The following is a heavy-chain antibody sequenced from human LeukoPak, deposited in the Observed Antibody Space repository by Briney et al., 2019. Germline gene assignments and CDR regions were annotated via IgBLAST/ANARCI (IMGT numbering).Heavy chain of an antibody. CDR2: ISSSVTTV. V-gene: IGHV3-11*04. J-gene: IGHJ4*02. D-gene: IGHD2-2*01. CDR1: GFTFGDYY. CDR3: ARDHQLVPTSPSFDY. Sequence: GGSLRLSCAASGFTFGDYYMNWIRQAPGKGLEWVSYISSSVTTVRYADSVKGRFTISRDNAKNSLYLQMNSLRAEDTAVYYCARDHQLVPTSPSFDYWGQGTLVTVSS.